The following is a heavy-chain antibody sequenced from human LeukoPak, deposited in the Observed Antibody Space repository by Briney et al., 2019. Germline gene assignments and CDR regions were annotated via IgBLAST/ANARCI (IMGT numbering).Heavy chain of an antibody. CDR1: GFTVSSNY. D-gene: IGHD3-3*01. CDR3: AKDLHDFWSGYYFDAFDI. J-gene: IGHJ3*02. Sequence: GGSLRLSCAASGFTVSSNYMSWVRQAPGKGLEWVSVIYSGGSTYYADSVKGRFTISRDNSKNTLYLQMNSLRAEDTAVYYCAKDLHDFWSGYYFDAFDIWGQGTMVTVSS. V-gene: IGHV3-53*05. CDR2: IYSGGST.